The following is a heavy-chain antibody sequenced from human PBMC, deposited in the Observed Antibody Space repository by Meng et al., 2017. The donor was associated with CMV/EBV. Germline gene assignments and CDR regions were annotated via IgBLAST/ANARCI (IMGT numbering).Heavy chain of an antibody. V-gene: IGHV1-2*02. J-gene: IGHJ4*02. CDR2: INPNSGDT. CDR3: ATFLQLWPFDY. CDR1: GYTFTGYY. Sequence: ASVKVSCKASGYTFTGYYMHWVRQAPGQGLEWMGWINPNSGDTNYAQKFQGRVTMTRDTSISTAYMELSRLRSDDTAVYYCATFLQLWPFDYWGQGTLVTVSS. D-gene: IGHD5-18*01.